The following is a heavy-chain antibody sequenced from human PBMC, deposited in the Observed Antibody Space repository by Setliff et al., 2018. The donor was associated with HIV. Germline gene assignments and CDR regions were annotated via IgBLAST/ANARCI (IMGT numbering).Heavy chain of an antibody. V-gene: IGHV3-15*01. CDR1: GFSFATAW. CDR2: IKSKTDGGTP. D-gene: IGHD5-18*01. J-gene: IGHJ4*02. Sequence: GGSLRLSCAASGFSFATAWMTWVRQGPGKGLEWVGRIKSKTDGGTPDYAAHVKGRFTISRDDSKNTLYLHMNSLKIEDTGVYYCSTTTGNSYGSFDYWAREPWSPSPQ. CDR3: STTTGNSYGSFDY.